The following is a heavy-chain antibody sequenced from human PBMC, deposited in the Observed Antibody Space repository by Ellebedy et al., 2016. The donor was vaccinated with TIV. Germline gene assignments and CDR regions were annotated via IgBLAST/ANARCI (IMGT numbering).Heavy chain of an antibody. V-gene: IGHV3-15*01. CDR3: TTRITMVRGDVDY. D-gene: IGHD3-10*01. J-gene: IGHJ4*02. CDR2: IKSKSDGGTS. Sequence: PGGSLRLSCAASGFTFNNAWMTWVRQAPGKGPEWVGRIKSKSDGGTSDYAAPVRGRFTISRDDSESTLYLQLNSLKTEDTAVYYCTTRITMVRGDVDYWGQGTLVTVSS. CDR1: GFTFNNAW.